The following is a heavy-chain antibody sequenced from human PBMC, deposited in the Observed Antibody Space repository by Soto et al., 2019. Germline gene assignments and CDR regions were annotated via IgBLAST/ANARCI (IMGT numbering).Heavy chain of an antibody. CDR1: GGSFSGYY. Sequence: SETLSLTCAVYGGSFSGYYWTWIRQPPGTGLEWIGEINHSGSTNYNPSLKSRVTISVDTSKNQFSLKLTSVTAADMAVYYCARDKITGLFDYWGQGTLVTV. CDR2: INHSGST. D-gene: IGHD2-8*02. J-gene: IGHJ4*02. V-gene: IGHV4-34*01. CDR3: ARDKITGLFDY.